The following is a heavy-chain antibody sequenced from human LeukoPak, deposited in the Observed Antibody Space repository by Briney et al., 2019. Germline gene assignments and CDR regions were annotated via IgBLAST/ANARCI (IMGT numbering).Heavy chain of an antibody. CDR3: ARGSVLLWFGEFNP. J-gene: IGHJ5*02. V-gene: IGHV1-2*02. D-gene: IGHD3-10*01. Sequence: VASVKVSCKASGYTFTGYYMHWVRQAPGQGLEWMGWINPNSGGTNYAQKFQGRVTMTRDTSISTAYMELSRLRSDDTAVYYCARGSVLLWFGEFNPWGQGTLVTVSS. CDR2: INPNSGGT. CDR1: GYTFTGYY.